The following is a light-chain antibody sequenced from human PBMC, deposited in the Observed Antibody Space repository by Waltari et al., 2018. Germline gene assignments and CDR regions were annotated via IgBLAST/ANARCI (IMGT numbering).Light chain of an antibody. J-gene: IGKJ1*01. CDR3: QQYRSTLWT. V-gene: IGKV4-1*01. CDR1: PSVLFSTNNKNY. CDR2: WAS. Sequence: DIVMTQSPDSLAVSLGERATINCKSSPSVLFSTNNKNYLAWYQQKTGQPPKLLFYWASTRESGVPDRFSGSGSGTDFMLTISSLQAEDVAVYYCQQYRSTLWTFGQGTRVEIK.